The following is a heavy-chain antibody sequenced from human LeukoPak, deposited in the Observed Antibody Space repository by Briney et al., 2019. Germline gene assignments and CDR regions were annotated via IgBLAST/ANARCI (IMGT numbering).Heavy chain of an antibody. J-gene: IGHJ3*01. Sequence: GGSLRLSCEASGFSLSISGMNWVRQAPGKGLEWVSALGVSGGGPEYADSVKGRFTITRDDSKNTLYLQMDSLRAEDTAIYYCAKCRTSCQGNGFDVWGQGTVVTVSS. CDR3: AKCRTSCQGNGFDV. V-gene: IGHV3-23*01. CDR1: GFSLSISG. D-gene: IGHD1-14*01. CDR2: LGVSGGGP.